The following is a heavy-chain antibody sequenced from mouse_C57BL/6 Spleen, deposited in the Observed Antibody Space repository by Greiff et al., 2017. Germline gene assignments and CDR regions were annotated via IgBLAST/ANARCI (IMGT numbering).Heavy chain of an antibody. CDR1: GYTFTDYE. CDR2: IDPETGGT. Sequence: QVQLKESGAELVRPGASVTLSCKASGYTFTDYEMHWVKQTPVHGLEWIGAIDPETGGTAYNQKFKGKAILTADKSSSTAYMELRSLTSEDSAVYYCTRRGDYYYGSRKGDAMDYWGQGTSVTVSS. V-gene: IGHV1-15*01. D-gene: IGHD1-1*01. CDR3: TRRGDYYYGSRKGDAMDY. J-gene: IGHJ4*01.